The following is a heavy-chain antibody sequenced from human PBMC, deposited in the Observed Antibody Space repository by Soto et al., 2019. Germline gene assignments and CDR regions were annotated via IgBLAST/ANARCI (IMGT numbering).Heavy chain of an antibody. D-gene: IGHD3-3*01. CDR1: GGSISSGGYY. CDR2: IYYSGST. J-gene: IGHJ5*02. V-gene: IGHV4-31*03. CDR3: ARGREGFFWRGRRDHWFDP. Sequence: PSETLSLTCTVSGGSISSGGYYWSWIRQHPGRGLEWIGYIYYSGSTYYNPSLKSRVTISLDASKNQFSLRLSSVTAADTAVSYCARGREGFFWRGRRDHWFDPWGQGTLVTVSS.